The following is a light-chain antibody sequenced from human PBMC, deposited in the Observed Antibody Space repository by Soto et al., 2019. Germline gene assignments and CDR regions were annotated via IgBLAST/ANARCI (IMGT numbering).Light chain of an antibody. J-gene: IGLJ1*01. CDR3: SSYAGSNNYV. Sequence: QSALTQPPSASGSPGQSVTISCTGTSSDVCNYNYVSWYQQHPGKAPKLMIYEVFKRPSGVPDRFSGSKSGNTASLTVSGLQAEDEADYYCSSYAGSNNYVFGTGTKVTVL. V-gene: IGLV2-8*01. CDR2: EVF. CDR1: SSDVCNYNY.